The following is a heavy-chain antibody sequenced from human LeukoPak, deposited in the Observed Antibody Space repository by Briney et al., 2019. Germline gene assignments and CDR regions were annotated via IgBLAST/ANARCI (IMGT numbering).Heavy chain of an antibody. D-gene: IGHD6-13*01. CDR1: GGSISSYY. CDR3: ARDGVGSSWSSDY. J-gene: IGHJ4*02. CDR2: ISYSGST. Sequence: SETLSLTCTVSGGSISSYYWSWIRQPPGKGLEWIGYISYSGSTNYSPSLKSRVTMSVDTSKNQFSLKLSSVTAADTAVYYCARDGVGSSWSSDYWGQGTLVTVSS. V-gene: IGHV4-59*01.